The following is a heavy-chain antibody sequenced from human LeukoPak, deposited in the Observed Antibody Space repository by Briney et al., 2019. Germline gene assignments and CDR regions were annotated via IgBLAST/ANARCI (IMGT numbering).Heavy chain of an antibody. CDR3: AREIVSSASFDY. J-gene: IGHJ4*02. CDR2: ISSASGYI. D-gene: IGHD3-22*01. CDR1: GFTFSSYS. Sequence: PGGSLRLSCAASGFTFSSYSMNWVRQAPGKGLEWASSISSASGYIYYADSLKGRFTISRDNSKNSLYLQMNSLRAEDTAVYYCAREIVSSASFDYWGQGTLVTVSS. V-gene: IGHV3-21*01.